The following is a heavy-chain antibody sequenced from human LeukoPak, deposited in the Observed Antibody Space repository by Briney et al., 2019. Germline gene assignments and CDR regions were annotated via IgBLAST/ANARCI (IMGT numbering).Heavy chain of an antibody. D-gene: IGHD6-19*01. Sequence: GGSLRLSCAASGFTFSSYAMSWVRQAPGKGLEWVSAISGSGGSTYYADSVKGRFTISRDNSKNTLYLQMNSLRAGDTAVYYCAKVYSSGWYYFDYWGQGTLVTVSS. CDR1: GFTFSSYA. V-gene: IGHV3-23*01. CDR3: AKVYSSGWYYFDY. J-gene: IGHJ4*02. CDR2: ISGSGGST.